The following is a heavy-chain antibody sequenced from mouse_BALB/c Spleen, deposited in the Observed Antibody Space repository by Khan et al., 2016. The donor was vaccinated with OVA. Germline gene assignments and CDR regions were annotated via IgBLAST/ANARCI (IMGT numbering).Heavy chain of an antibody. CDR1: GYTFTSYT. V-gene: IGHV1-4*01. D-gene: IGHD1-1*01. CDR2: INPRSGFT. CDR3: ATRTSVYAMDY. Sequence: VQLQESGAELARPGASVKMSCKASGYTFTSYTIHWVKQRPGQGLEWIGYINPRSGFTNYNQKFKDKATLTADKSSRTAYMQLSSLTSEDSAVXYCATRTSVYAMDYWGQGTSVTVSS. J-gene: IGHJ4*01.